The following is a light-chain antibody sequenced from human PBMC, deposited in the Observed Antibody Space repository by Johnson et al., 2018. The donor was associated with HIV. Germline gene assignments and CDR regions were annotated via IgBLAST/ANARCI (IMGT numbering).Light chain of an antibody. CDR3: GTWDSSLSAWFYV. CDR2: DNN. J-gene: IGLJ1*01. V-gene: IGLV1-51*01. Sequence: QSVLTQPPSVSAAPGQKVTISCSGSSSNIGNNYVSWYQQLPGTAPKLLIYDNNKRPSGIPDRFSGSKSGTSATLGITGLQTGDEADYYCGTWDSSLSAWFYVFGTGTKVTV. CDR1: SSNIGNNY.